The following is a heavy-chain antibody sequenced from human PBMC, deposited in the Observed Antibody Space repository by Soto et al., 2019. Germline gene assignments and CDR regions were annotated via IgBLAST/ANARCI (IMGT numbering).Heavy chain of an antibody. CDR2: INHSGST. Sequence: QVQLQQWGAGLLKPSETLSLTCAVYGGSFSGYYWSWIRQPPGKGLEWIGEINHSGSTNYNPSLKGRVTISVDTSKNQFSLKLSSVTAADTAVYYCARSIRQLVYYYYGMDVWGQGTTVTVSS. V-gene: IGHV4-34*01. CDR3: ARSIRQLVYYYYGMDV. CDR1: GGSFSGYY. J-gene: IGHJ6*02. D-gene: IGHD6-13*01.